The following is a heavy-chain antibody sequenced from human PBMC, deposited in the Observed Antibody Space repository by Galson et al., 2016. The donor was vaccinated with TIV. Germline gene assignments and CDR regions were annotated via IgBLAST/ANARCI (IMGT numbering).Heavy chain of an antibody. CDR1: GFTFSIYA. V-gene: IGHV3-23*01. CDR2: ISGSGGLT. Sequence: SLRLSCAASGFTFSIYAMSWVRQAPGKGLEWVSVISGSGGLTYYADSVKGRFTISRDNSQNTLFLPMNSLRAEDTAVYYCARTRDGGRHGGDYWGQGTLVTVSS. CDR3: ARTRDGGRHGGDY. J-gene: IGHJ4*02. D-gene: IGHD3-16*01.